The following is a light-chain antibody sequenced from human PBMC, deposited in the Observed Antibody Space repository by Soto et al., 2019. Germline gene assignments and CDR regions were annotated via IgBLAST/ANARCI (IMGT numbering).Light chain of an antibody. CDR3: QQYGSSGT. Sequence: MVLTQSPVNLSLSPGERATLSCRASQSVSNNYLAWYQQKPGQAPRLLIYGASNRATGIPDRFSGSGSGTDFTLTISRLEPEDFAVYYCQQYGSSGTFGQGTKVDIK. V-gene: IGKV3-20*01. CDR1: QSVSNNY. CDR2: GAS. J-gene: IGKJ1*01.